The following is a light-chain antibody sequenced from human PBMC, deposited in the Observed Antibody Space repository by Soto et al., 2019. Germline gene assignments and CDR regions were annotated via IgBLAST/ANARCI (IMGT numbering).Light chain of an antibody. V-gene: IGKV1-39*01. J-gene: IGKJ1*01. CDR2: AAS. Sequence: DIQMTQSPSSLSASVGDRVTITCRASQSISSYLHWSQQKPGKAPKLLIYAASSLQSGVPSRFSGSGSGTDFTLTIISLQPEDFATYYCQQSYSTHVTFGQGTKVEIK. CDR3: QQSYSTHVT. CDR1: QSISSY.